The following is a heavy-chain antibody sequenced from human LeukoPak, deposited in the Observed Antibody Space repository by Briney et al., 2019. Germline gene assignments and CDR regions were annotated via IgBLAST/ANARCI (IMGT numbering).Heavy chain of an antibody. V-gene: IGHV3-74*01. CDR2: INSDGFST. J-gene: IGHJ4*02. CDR3: ARGTSGGYFDY. CDR1: GFTFSNFW. D-gene: IGHD1-26*01. Sequence: GGSLRLSCAASGFTFSNFWIHWVRQVPGKGLVWVSRINSDGFSTSYADSVKGRFTISRDNAKNTLYLQMNSLRAEDTAVYYCARGTSGGYFDYWGQGTLVTVSS.